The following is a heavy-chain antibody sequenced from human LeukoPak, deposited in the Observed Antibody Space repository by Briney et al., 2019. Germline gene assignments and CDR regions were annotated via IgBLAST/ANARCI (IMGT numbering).Heavy chain of an antibody. J-gene: IGHJ5*02. CDR2: ISGSGGST. D-gene: IGHD6-13*01. CDR3: AKTGTRLSGYSSSWYVGGWFDP. CDR1: GFTFSSYA. V-gene: IGHV3-23*01. Sequence: PGGSLRLSCAASGFTFSSYAMSWVRQAPGKGLEWVSAISGSGGSTYYADSAKGRFTISRDNSKNTLYLQMNSLRAEDTAVYYCAKTGTRLSGYSSSWYVGGWFDPWGQGTLVTVSS.